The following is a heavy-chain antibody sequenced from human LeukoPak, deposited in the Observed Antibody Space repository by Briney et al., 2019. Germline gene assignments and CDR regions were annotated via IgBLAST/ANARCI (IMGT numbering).Heavy chain of an antibody. Sequence: PGGSLRLSCAASGFTFSSYAMSWVRQAPGRGLEWVSAISGSGGSTYYADSAKGRFTISRDNSKNTLYLQMNSLRAEDAAVYYCAKDVSNYFDYWGQGTLVTVSS. CDR1: GFTFSSYA. CDR2: ISGSGGST. V-gene: IGHV3-23*01. D-gene: IGHD2-2*01. CDR3: AKDVSNYFDY. J-gene: IGHJ4*02.